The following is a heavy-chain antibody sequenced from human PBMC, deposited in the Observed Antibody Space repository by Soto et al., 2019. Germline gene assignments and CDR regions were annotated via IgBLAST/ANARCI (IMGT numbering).Heavy chain of an antibody. J-gene: IGHJ6*02. CDR3: AHIRGAGAYYYYPMDV. CDR1: GFSLTTPGMC. V-gene: IGHV2-70*12. Sequence: XGPTLVNTRQTLTLTCTFSGFSLTTPGMCVSWVRQPPGKALEWLAVIDWDDDKYYSTSLKTRLSISMDTSKNQVVLEMTNVAPVDTATYYCAHIRGAGAYYYYPMDVWGQGPTVTVSS. D-gene: IGHD3-10*01. CDR2: IDWDDDK.